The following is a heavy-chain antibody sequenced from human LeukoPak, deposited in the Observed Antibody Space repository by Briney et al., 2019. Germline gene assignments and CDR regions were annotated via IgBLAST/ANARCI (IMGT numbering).Heavy chain of an antibody. D-gene: IGHD3-10*01. V-gene: IGHV4-39*07. J-gene: IGHJ4*02. CDR2: IYYSGST. Sequence: SETLSLTRTVSGGSISSSSYYWGWLRQPPGKGLEWIGSIYYSGSTYYNPSLKSRVTISVDTSKNQFSLKLSSVTAADTAVYYCASSALLYGSGSCYFEYWGQGTLVTVSS. CDR1: GGSISSSSYY. CDR3: ASSALLYGSGSCYFEY.